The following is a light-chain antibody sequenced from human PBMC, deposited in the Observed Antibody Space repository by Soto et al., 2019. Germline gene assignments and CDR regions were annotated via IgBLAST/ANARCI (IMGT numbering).Light chain of an antibody. CDR3: TVWDDSLRGRL. J-gene: IGLJ2*01. V-gene: IGLV1-47*01. CDR1: SSSIESNY. Sequence: QSVLTQPPSASGTPGQRVTISCSGTSSSIESNYVYWYQQLPVTAPRLLIYRNNHRPSGVPDRFSGSKSGTSASLAISALRSEDEADYYCTVWDDSLRGRLFGGGTKLTVL. CDR2: RNN.